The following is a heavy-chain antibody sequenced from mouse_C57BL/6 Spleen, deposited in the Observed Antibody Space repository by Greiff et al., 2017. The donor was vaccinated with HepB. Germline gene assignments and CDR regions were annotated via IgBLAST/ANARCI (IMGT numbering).Heavy chain of an antibody. D-gene: IGHD2-4*01. J-gene: IGHJ3*01. Sequence: DVKLVESGGGLVKPGGSLKLSCAASGFTFSSYTMSWVRQTPEKRLEWVATISGGGGNTYYPDSVKGRFTISRDNAKNTLYLQMSSLRSEDTALYYCARQEFRDYDEGWFAYWGQGTLVTVSA. CDR3: ARQEFRDYDEGWFAY. CDR2: ISGGGGNT. V-gene: IGHV5-9*01. CDR1: GFTFSSYT.